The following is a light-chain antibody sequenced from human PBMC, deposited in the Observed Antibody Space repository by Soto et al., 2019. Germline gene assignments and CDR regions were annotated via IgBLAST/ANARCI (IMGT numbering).Light chain of an antibody. J-gene: IGKJ4*01. CDR3: QQYNDWPPQLT. CDR2: GAS. V-gene: IGKV3-15*01. Sequence: EIVMTQSPATLSVSVGERATLSCRASHSVSSKLAWYQQKPGQAPRLLIYGASTRATDIPDRFSGSGSGTEFTLTISSLQSEDFVVYYCQQYNDWPPQLTFGGGTKVEIK. CDR1: HSVSSK.